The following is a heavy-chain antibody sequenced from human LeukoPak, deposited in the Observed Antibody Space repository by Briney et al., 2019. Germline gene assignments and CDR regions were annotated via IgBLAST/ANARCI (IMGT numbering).Heavy chain of an antibody. CDR1: GYTFTGYY. CDR2: INPNSGGT. D-gene: IGHD3-3*01. J-gene: IGHJ5*02. Sequence: ASVKVSCKASGYTFTGYYIHWLRQAPGQGLEWMGRINPNSGGTSYAQKFQGRVTMTRDTSISTAYTELSRLKSDDTAVYYCARVGVVLWFDPWGQGTLVTVSS. CDR3: ARVGVVLWFDP. V-gene: IGHV1-2*06.